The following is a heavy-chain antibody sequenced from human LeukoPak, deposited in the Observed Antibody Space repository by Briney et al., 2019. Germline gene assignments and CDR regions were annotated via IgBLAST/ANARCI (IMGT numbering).Heavy chain of an antibody. V-gene: IGHV1-18*01. D-gene: IGHD6-13*01. CDR1: GYTFTSYG. Sequence: GASVKVSCKTSGYTFTSYGINWVRQAPGQGLEWMGWISANNDDTHYAHKLQGRVTMTTDTSTSTVYMELTSLRSDDTAVYFCARDTPQHLKRFDYWGQGTLVTVSS. J-gene: IGHJ4*02. CDR2: ISANNDDT. CDR3: ARDTPQHLKRFDY.